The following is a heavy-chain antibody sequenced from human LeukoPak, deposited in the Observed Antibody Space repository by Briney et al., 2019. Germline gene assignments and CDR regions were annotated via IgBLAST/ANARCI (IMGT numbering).Heavy chain of an antibody. CDR1: GYTFTGYY. Sequence: ASVKVSCKASGYTFTGYYMHWVRQAPGQGLEWMGWINPNSGGTNYAQKFQGWVTMTRDTSISTAYMELSRLRSDDTAVYYCATPYPPPGYYYDSSAFQHWGQGTLVTVSS. D-gene: IGHD3-22*01. CDR2: INPNSGGT. J-gene: IGHJ1*01. V-gene: IGHV1-2*04. CDR3: ATPYPPPGYYYDSSAFQH.